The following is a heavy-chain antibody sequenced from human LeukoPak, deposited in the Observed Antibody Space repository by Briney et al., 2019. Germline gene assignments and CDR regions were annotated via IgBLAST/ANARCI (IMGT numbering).Heavy chain of an antibody. CDR1: GDSISSSSYC. CDR2: IYNSANT. D-gene: IGHD5-12*01. CDR3: ARHSRSAYTGYENAFDI. Sequence: NSSETLSLTCSVSGDSISSSSYCWDRIRQPPGKGLEWIGNIYNSANTHYNPSLKTRITMSVDTSKNQFSLKLNSVTAADTGIYYCARHSRSAYTGYENAFDIWGQGTMVTVSS. J-gene: IGHJ3*02. V-gene: IGHV4-39*01.